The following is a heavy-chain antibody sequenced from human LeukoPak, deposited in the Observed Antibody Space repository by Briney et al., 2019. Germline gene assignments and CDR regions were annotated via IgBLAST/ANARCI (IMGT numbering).Heavy chain of an antibody. CDR1: NGSLSDYY. J-gene: IGHJ5*01. V-gene: IGHV4-34*01. D-gene: IGHD2-2*01. CDR2: INHSGGT. Sequence: SETLSLTCTVSNGSLSDYYWSWIRQPPGKGLEWIGEINHSGGTNYNPSLKSRVTISVDTSTNQFSLKLTSVTAADTAVYYCARVGSSKHTNHHNCFDSWGQGTLVTVSS. CDR3: ARVGSSKHTNHHNCFDS.